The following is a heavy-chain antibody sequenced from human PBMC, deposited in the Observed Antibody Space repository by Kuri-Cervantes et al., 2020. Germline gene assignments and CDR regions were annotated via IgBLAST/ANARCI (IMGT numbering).Heavy chain of an antibody. CDR3: ARAPQDYYNFWSGAPRYFDL. V-gene: IGHV4-34*01. D-gene: IGHD3-3*01. CDR1: GGTFNGYF. J-gene: IGHJ2*01. CDR2: INHDGRT. Sequence: SETLSLTCAVYGGTFNGYFWSWIRQSPEKGLEWIGEINHDGRTNYNPSLKSRVTISVDTSKNQFSLKLSSVTAADTAVYYCARAPQDYYNFWSGAPRYFDLWGRGSPVTVS.